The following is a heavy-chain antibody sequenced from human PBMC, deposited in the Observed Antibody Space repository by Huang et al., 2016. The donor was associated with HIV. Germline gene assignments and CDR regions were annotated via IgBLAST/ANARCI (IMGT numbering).Heavy chain of an antibody. CDR2: TLPSHDTT. CDR3: ARGVGNSNRGFDI. Sequence: QVQLVQSGAEMKKSGSSVKVSCKASGGTVSSFSFTWVRQAPGHGLEWIGVTLPSHDTTDLAQKFRGRVTLTADESTNTAFMELSGLTSQDTAVYYCARGVGNSNRGFDIWGQGTLVTVS. J-gene: IGHJ4*02. CDR1: GGTVSSFS. V-gene: IGHV1-69*13. D-gene: IGHD5-18*01.